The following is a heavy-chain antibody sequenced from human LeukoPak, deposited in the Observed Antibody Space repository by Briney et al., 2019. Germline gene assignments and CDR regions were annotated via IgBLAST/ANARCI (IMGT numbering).Heavy chain of an antibody. CDR2: IYYSGST. Sequence: PSETLSLTCTVSGGSISSSSYYWGWIRQPPGKGLEWIGSIYYSGSTYYNLSLKSRVTISVDTSKNQFSLKLSSVTAADTAVYYCASYSYGYKEFDYWGQGTLVTVSS. V-gene: IGHV4-39*07. J-gene: IGHJ4*02. D-gene: IGHD5-18*01. CDR3: ASYSYGYKEFDY. CDR1: GGSISSSSYY.